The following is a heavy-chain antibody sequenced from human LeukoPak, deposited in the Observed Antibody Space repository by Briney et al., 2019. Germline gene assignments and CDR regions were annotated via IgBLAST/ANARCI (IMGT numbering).Heavy chain of an antibody. CDR3: ARPAWPPYYYDEASFDY. Sequence: ASVKVSCKASGYTFTTYAMNWVRQAPGQGLEWMGWINPNSGGTNYAQKFRGRVTMTRDTSISTAYMELSRLRSDDTAVYYCARPAWPPYYYDEASFDYWGQGTLVTVSS. J-gene: IGHJ4*02. V-gene: IGHV1-2*02. CDR2: INPNSGGT. D-gene: IGHD3-22*01. CDR1: GYTFTTYA.